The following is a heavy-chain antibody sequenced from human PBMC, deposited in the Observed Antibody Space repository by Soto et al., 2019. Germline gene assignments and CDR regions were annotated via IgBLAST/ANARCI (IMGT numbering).Heavy chain of an antibody. Sequence: SETLSLTCTVSGGSISSYYWSWIRQPPGKGLEWIGYIYYSGSTNYNPSLKSRVTISVDTSKDTLYLQMNRLKAEDTAVYYCAISCRGATCQTFFDYWGQGALVTVSS. D-gene: IGHD2-15*01. CDR1: GGSISSYY. CDR2: IYYSGST. V-gene: IGHV4-59*12. J-gene: IGHJ4*02. CDR3: AISCRGATCQTFFDY.